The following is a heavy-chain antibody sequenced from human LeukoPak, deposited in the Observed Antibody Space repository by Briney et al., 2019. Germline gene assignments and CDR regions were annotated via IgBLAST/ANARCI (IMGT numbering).Heavy chain of an antibody. Sequence: PGGSLRLSCAASAFTFSSYAMSWVRQAPGKGLEWVSVISGSGGGRYYADSVKGRFTISRDNSKNTLYLQMNSLRAEDTAVYYCAKGYSSGWYYFDYWGQGTLVTVSS. CDR2: ISGSGGGR. D-gene: IGHD6-19*01. V-gene: IGHV3-23*01. CDR3: AKGYSSGWYYFDY. J-gene: IGHJ4*02. CDR1: AFTFSSYA.